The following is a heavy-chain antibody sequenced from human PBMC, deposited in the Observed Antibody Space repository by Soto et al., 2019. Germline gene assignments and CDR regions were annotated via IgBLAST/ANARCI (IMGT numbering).Heavy chain of an antibody. CDR3: AKNPWYSSGWPDY. V-gene: IGHV3-23*01. J-gene: IGHJ4*02. CDR2: ISGSGSST. CDR1: GFTFSNYA. Sequence: GGSLRLSCAASGFTFSNYAMSWVRQAPGTGLEWVSAISGSGSSTYYADSVKGRFTVSRDNSKNTLYLQMNSLRAEDMAVYYCAKNPWYSSGWPDYWGQGTLVTVSS. D-gene: IGHD6-19*01.